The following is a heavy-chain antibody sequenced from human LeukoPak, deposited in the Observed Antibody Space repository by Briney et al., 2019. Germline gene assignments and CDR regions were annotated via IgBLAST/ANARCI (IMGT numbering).Heavy chain of an antibody. V-gene: IGHV4-59*01. CDR1: GGSISSYY. J-gene: IGHJ4*02. CDR2: IYYSGTT. CDR3: ARGMYIAAAQYGY. Sequence: SETLSLTCTVSGGSISSYYWSWIRQPPGKGLEWIGYIYYSGTTNYNPSLKSRVTISVDTSKNQFSLKLSSVTAADTAVYYCARGMYIAAAQYGYWGQGTLVTVSS. D-gene: IGHD6-13*01.